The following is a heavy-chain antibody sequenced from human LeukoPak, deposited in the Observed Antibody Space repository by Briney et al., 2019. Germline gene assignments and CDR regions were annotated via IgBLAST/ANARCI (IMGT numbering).Heavy chain of an antibody. J-gene: IGHJ4*02. V-gene: IGHV3-23*01. D-gene: IGHD6-13*01. Sequence: GGSLRLSCAASGFTFSNYAMSWVRQAPGKGLEWVSIISGSGDTTYYADSVKGRFTISRDNSKNTLYLQMNSLRADDTAVYSCASVRSWSFDYWGQGTLFTVSS. CDR3: ASVRSWSFDY. CDR2: ISGSGDTT. CDR1: GFTFSNYA.